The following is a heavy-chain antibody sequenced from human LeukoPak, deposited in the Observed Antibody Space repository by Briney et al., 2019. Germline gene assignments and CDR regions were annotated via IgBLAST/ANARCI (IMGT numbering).Heavy chain of an antibody. V-gene: IGHV3-21*01. J-gene: IGHJ6*01. D-gene: IGHD3-22*01. CDR2: ISGGTSYI. CDR3: ARTNYDTTRGMDV. Sequence: PGGPLRLSCAASAFPFSNYRMIWVRQAPGEGLGGGSYISGGTSYIYYADSVKGRFTISRDNAKNSLYLQMNSLRAEDTAVYYCARTNYDTTRGMDVWGQGTTVTVSS. CDR1: AFPFSNYR.